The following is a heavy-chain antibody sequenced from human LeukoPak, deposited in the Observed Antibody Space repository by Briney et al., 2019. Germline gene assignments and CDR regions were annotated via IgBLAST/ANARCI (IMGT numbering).Heavy chain of an antibody. CDR3: ARTDYYDSSGYPRAFDI. J-gene: IGHJ3*02. V-gene: IGHV1-18*01. D-gene: IGHD3-22*01. CDR2: ISAYSGNT. CDR1: GYTFTSYG. Sequence: ASVKVSCKASGYTFTSYGISWVRQAPGQGLEWMGWISAYSGNTNYAQKLQGRVTMTTDTSTSTAYMELRSLRSDDTAVYYCARTDYYDSSGYPRAFDIWGQGTMVTVSS.